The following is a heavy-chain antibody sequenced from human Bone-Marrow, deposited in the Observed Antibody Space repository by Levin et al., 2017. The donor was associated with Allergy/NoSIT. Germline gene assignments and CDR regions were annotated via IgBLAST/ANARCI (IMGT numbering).Heavy chain of an antibody. CDR3: AKDLSAVPAANYYYAMDV. D-gene: IGHD2-2*01. CDR1: VFTFSNYA. Sequence: PSETLSLTCAASVFTFSNYAMNWVRQAPGKGLEWVSGTSDSGGSTYYADSVKGRFTISRDNSKNTLYLQVNSLRAEDTALYYCAKDLSAVPAANYYYAMDVWGQGTTVTVSS. V-gene: IGHV3-23*01. J-gene: IGHJ6*02. CDR2: TSDSGGST.